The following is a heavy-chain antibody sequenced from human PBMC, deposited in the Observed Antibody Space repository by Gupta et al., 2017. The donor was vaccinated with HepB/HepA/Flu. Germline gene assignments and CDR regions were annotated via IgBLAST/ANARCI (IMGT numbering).Heavy chain of an antibody. D-gene: IGHD4-17*01. CDR2: ISSSSSYI. Sequence: EVQLVESGGGLVKPGGSLRLSCAVSGFTFSSYSMNWVRQAPGKGLEWVSSISSSSSYIYYADSVKGRFTISRDNAKNSLYLQMNSLRAEDTAIYYCARVRATVTTALDYWGQGTLVTVSS. J-gene: IGHJ4*02. V-gene: IGHV3-21*01. CDR3: ARVRATVTTALDY. CDR1: GFTFSSYS.